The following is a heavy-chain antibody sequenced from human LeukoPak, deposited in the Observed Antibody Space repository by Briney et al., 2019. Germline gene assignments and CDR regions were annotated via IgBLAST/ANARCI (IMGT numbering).Heavy chain of an antibody. CDR3: ARVDEAVAGNHYFDY. Sequence: SETLSLTCTVSGGSISSSSYYWGWIRQPPGKGLEWIGSIYYSGSTYYNPPLKSRVTISVDTSKNQFSLKLSSVTAADTAVYYCARVDEAVAGNHYFDYWGQGTLVTVSS. CDR2: IYYSGST. V-gene: IGHV4-39*07. J-gene: IGHJ4*02. D-gene: IGHD6-19*01. CDR1: GGSISSSSYY.